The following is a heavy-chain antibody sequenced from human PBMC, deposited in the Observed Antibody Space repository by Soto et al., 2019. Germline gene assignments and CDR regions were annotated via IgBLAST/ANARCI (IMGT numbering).Heavy chain of an antibody. CDR1: GGSISSGGYY. V-gene: IGHV4-31*03. Sequence: QVQLQESGPGLVKPSQTLSLTCTVSGGSISSGGYYWSWIRQHPGKGLEWIGYIYYSGSTYYNPSLKSRVTISVDTSKNQFSLKLSSVTAADTAVYYCARGEAAYYYYYGMDVWGQGTTVTVSS. CDR2: IYYSGST. D-gene: IGHD1-26*01. CDR3: ARGEAAYYYYYGMDV. J-gene: IGHJ6*02.